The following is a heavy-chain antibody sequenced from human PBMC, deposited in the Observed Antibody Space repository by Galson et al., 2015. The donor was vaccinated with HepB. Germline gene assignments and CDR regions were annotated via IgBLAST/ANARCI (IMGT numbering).Heavy chain of an antibody. V-gene: IGHV4-31*03. CDR3: ARDPAAGLYYYYGMDV. Sequence: LSLTCTVSGGSISSGGYYWSWIRQHPGKGLEWIGYIYYSGSTYYNPSLKSRVTISVDTSKNQFSLKLSSVTAADTAVYYCARDPAAGLYYYYGMDVWGQGTTVTVSS. CDR1: GGSISSGGYY. CDR2: IYYSGST. D-gene: IGHD6-13*01. J-gene: IGHJ6*02.